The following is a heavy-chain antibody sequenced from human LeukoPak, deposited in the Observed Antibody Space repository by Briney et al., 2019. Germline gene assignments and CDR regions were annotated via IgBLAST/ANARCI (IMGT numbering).Heavy chain of an antibody. D-gene: IGHD2-21*02. CDR1: GFTVSSNY. CDR2: ISGSGGSS. Sequence: PGGSLRLSCAASGFTVSSNYMSWVRQAPGKELEWVSAISGSGGSSYYADSVKGRFTISRDNSKNTLYLQMNSPRAEDTAVYYCTRIAYCGGDCYSRFEYWGQGILVTVTS. J-gene: IGHJ4*02. V-gene: IGHV3-23*01. CDR3: TRIAYCGGDCYSRFEY.